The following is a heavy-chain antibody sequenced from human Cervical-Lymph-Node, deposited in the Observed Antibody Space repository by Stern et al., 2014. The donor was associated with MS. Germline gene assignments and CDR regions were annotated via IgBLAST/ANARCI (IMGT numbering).Heavy chain of an antibody. CDR3: ARHVQGFDY. J-gene: IGHJ4*02. CDR2: IYPYDSDT. Sequence: IQLGQSGAEVKKPPESLQIPCTLSGYTLTIHYIAWVRQIPPKVLDWLGVIYPYDSDTTYSPSFQGQVTISADKSITTAYLQWSSLRASDTAMYYCARHVQGFDYWGQGTLVTVSS. V-gene: IGHV5-51*01. CDR1: GYTLTIHY.